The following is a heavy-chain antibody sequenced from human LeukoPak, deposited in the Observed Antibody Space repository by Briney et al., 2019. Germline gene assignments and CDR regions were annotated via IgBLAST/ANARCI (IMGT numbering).Heavy chain of an antibody. CDR1: GFTFDDYV. Sequence: GGSLRLSCAASGFTFDDYVTHWVRQAPGKGLEWVSGISWNSGDIGYADSVKGRFTISRDNAKNSLYLQMNSLRAEDTAVYYCARGGAYHAFDIWGQGTMVTVSS. CDR2: ISWNSGDI. CDR3: ARGGAYHAFDI. V-gene: IGHV3-9*01. D-gene: IGHD2-15*01. J-gene: IGHJ3*02.